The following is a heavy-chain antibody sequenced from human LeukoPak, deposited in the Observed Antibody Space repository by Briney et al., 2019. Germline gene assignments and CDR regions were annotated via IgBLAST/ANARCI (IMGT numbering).Heavy chain of an antibody. CDR3: AKAGRVTTSHIDD. Sequence: GGSLRLSCAASGFTFSNSGVHWVRQAPGKGLEWVALIRYDGNNQYYGDSVRGRFTISRDNSKNTLYLEMNSLKPEDTAVYYCAKAGRVTTSHIDDWGQGTLVTVS. CDR1: GFTFSNSG. V-gene: IGHV3-30*02. D-gene: IGHD4-17*01. CDR2: IRYDGNNQ. J-gene: IGHJ4*02.